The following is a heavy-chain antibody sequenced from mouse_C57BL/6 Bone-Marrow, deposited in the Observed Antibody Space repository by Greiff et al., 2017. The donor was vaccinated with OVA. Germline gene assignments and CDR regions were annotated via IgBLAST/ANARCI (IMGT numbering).Heavy chain of an antibody. CDR3: ARHDYYGSRTWFAY. Sequence: EVQLVESGGGLVQPGGSLKLSCAASGFTFSDYYMYWVRQTPEKRLEWVAYISNGGGSTYYPDTVKGRFTISRDNAKNTLYLQMSRLKSEDTAMYYCARHDYYGSRTWFAYWGQGTLVTVSA. V-gene: IGHV5-12*01. CDR1: GFTFSDYY. J-gene: IGHJ3*01. D-gene: IGHD1-1*01. CDR2: ISNGGGST.